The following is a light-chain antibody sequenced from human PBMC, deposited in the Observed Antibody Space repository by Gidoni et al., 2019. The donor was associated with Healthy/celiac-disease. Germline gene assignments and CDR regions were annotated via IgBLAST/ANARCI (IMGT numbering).Light chain of an antibody. CDR1: QSLLDSDDGNTY. J-gene: IGKJ2*01. CDR2: TLS. CDR3: MQRIEFPYT. V-gene: IGKV2-40*01. Sequence: DIVMTQTLTSLPVTPAEPASISCRSSQSLLDSDDGNTYLDWYQQKPGQAPQLLIYTLSNRATGVPDRFSGSGSGTDFTLKISRVEAEDVGVYYCMQRIEFPYTFGQGTKLEIK.